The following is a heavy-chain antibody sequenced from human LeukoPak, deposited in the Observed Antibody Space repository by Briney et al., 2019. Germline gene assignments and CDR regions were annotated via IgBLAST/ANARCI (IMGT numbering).Heavy chain of an antibody. J-gene: IGHJ4*02. CDR3: ARDIRGYSGYGRPGGYYFDY. CDR1: GGSFSGYY. D-gene: IGHD5-12*01. CDR2: INHSGST. Sequence: SETLSLTCAVYGGSFSGYYWSWIRQPPGKGLEWIGEINHSGSTNYNPSLKSRVTISVDTSRNQFSLKLSSVTAADTAVYYCARDIRGYSGYGRPGGYYFDYWGQGTLVTVSS. V-gene: IGHV4-34*09.